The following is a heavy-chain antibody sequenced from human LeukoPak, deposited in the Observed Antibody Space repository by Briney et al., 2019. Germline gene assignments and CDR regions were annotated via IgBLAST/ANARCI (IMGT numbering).Heavy chain of an antibody. CDR3: ARQHCSGGDCYFFD. Sequence: GGSLRLSCAASGFTFSSYAMSWVRQAPGKGLEWVALIWYDGNNKYYADSVKGRFTISRDNSKNTLYLQLNSLRAEDTAVYYCARQHCSGGDCYFFDWGQGTLVTVSS. V-gene: IGHV3-33*08. D-gene: IGHD2-15*01. CDR2: IWYDGNNK. CDR1: GFTFSSYA. J-gene: IGHJ4*02.